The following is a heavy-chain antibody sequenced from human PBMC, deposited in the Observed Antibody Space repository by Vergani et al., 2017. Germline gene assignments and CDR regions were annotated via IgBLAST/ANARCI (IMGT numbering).Heavy chain of an antibody. CDR3: AKDTSDSVGYCSGGSCTNAFDI. D-gene: IGHD2-15*01. Sequence: EVQLVESGGGLVQPGGSLRLSCAASGFTFDDYAMHWVRQAPGKGLEWVSGISWNSGSIGYADSVKGRFTISRDNAKNSLYLQMNSLRAEDTALYYCAKDTSDSVGYCSGGSCTNAFDIWGQGTMVTVSS. V-gene: IGHV3-9*01. J-gene: IGHJ3*02. CDR2: ISWNSGSI. CDR1: GFTFDDYA.